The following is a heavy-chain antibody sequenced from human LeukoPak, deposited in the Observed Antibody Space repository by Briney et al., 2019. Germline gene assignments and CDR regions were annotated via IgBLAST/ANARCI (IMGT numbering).Heavy chain of an antibody. V-gene: IGHV3-30*18. CDR3: AKDRRYSSSWYVDY. Sequence: PGRSLRLSCAASGFTFSSYGMHWVRQAPGKGLEWVAFLSYDGSNKYYADSVKGRFTISRDNSKNTLYLQMNSLRAEDTAVYYCAKDRRYSSSWYVDYWGQGTLVTVSS. CDR1: GFTFSSYG. CDR2: LSYDGSNK. D-gene: IGHD6-13*01. J-gene: IGHJ4*02.